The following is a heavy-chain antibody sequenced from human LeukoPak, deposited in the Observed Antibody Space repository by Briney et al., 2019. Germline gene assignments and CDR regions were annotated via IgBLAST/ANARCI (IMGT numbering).Heavy chain of an antibody. V-gene: IGHV6-1*01. CDR1: GDSVSSNSAA. CDR2: TYYRSKWYN. D-gene: IGHD3-10*01. CDR3: ARDRGSGSYGSFDY. J-gene: IGHJ4*02. Sequence: SQTLSLTCAISGDSVSSNSAAWNWIRQSPSRGLEWLGRTYYRSKWYNDYAVSVKSRITINPDTSKNQFSLKLSSVTAADTAVYYCARDRGSGSYGSFDYWGQGTLVTVSS.